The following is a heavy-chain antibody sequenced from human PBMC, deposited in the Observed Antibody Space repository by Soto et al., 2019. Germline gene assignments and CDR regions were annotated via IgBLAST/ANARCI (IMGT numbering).Heavy chain of an antibody. CDR2: INAGNGNT. V-gene: IGHV1-3*01. J-gene: IGHJ4*02. CDR3: ARVPAVITTFGSEKYFAY. CDR1: GCTFTSYA. Sequence: VSVQVPYQAFGCTFTSYAMHWVRQAPGQRLEWMGWINAGNGNTKYSQKFQGRVTITRDTSASTAYMEPSSLRSEDTSVYYCARVPAVITTFGSEKYFAYWGQGPRVPVPQ. D-gene: IGHD3-22*01.